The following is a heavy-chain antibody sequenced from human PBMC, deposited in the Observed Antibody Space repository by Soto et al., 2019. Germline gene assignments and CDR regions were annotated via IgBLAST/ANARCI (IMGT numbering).Heavy chain of an antibody. CDR2: ISYDGNSE. CDR3: ARDGYSGRSDGFDV. CDR1: AFTFNAYT. Sequence: QVQLVESGGGVVQPGRSLRLSCAGSAFTFNAYTMHWVRQPPGKGLEWVAVISYDGNSERYTDPVKGRFTVSRDNSKSTLYLQLNSLRSEHTAVYYCARDGYSGRSDGFDVWGQGTMVTVSS. V-gene: IGHV3-30-3*01. D-gene: IGHD5-12*01. J-gene: IGHJ3*01.